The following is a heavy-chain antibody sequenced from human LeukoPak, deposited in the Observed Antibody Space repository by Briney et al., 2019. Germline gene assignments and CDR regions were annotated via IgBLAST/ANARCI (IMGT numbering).Heavy chain of an antibody. Sequence: SETLSLTCAVYGGSFSGYYWSWIRQPPGKGLEWIGEINHSGSTNYNPSLKSRVTISVDTSKNQFSLKLSSVTAADTAVYYCARRLTVNPYYYYYMDVWGKGTTVTVSS. J-gene: IGHJ6*03. CDR2: INHSGST. CDR1: GGSFSGYY. CDR3: ARRLTVNPYYYYYMDV. D-gene: IGHD4-11*01. V-gene: IGHV4-34*01.